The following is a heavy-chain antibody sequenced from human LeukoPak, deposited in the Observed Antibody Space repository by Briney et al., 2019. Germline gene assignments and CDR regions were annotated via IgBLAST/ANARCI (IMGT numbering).Heavy chain of an antibody. CDR3: ARASGTSWFDP. CDR1: GGSISSYY. Sequence: SETLSLTCTVSGGSISSYYWSWIRQPPGKGLEWIGYIYYSGSTNYNPSLESRVTISVDTSKNQFSLKLSSVTAADTAVYYCARASGTSWFDPWGQGTLVTVSS. D-gene: IGHD3-10*01. J-gene: IGHJ5*02. V-gene: IGHV4-59*01. CDR2: IYYSGST.